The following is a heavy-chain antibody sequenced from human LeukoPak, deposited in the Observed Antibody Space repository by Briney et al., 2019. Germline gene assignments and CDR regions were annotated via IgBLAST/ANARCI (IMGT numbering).Heavy chain of an antibody. V-gene: IGHV3-23*01. D-gene: IGHD6-19*01. CDR1: GGSFSGYY. Sequence: PSETLSLTCAVYGGSFSGYYWSWIRQPPGKGLEWVSAISGSGGSTYYADSVKGRFTISRDNSKNTLYLQMNSLRAEDTAVYYCAKDTRSSGPFDYWGQGTLVTVSS. CDR2: ISGSGGST. CDR3: AKDTRSSGPFDY. J-gene: IGHJ4*02.